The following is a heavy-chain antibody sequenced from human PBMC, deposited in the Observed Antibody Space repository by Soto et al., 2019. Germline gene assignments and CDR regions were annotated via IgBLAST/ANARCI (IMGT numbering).Heavy chain of an antibody. CDR1: GFTFSSYA. V-gene: IGHV3-23*01. CDR3: AKGRVATITDYYYYGMDV. CDR2: ISGSGGST. D-gene: IGHD5-12*01. Sequence: LRLSCAASGFTFSSYAMSWVRQAPGKGLEWVSAISGSGGSTYYADSVKGRFTISRDNSKNTLYLQMNSLRAEDTAVYYCAKGRVATITDYYYYGMDVWGQGTTVTVSS. J-gene: IGHJ6*02.